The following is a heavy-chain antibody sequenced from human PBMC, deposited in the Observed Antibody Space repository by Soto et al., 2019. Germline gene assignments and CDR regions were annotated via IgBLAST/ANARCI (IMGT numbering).Heavy chain of an antibody. V-gene: IGHV3-30*18. D-gene: IGHD5-12*01. CDR1: GFTFSSYG. CDR3: AKEGSAVATPPDFDY. Sequence: QVQLVESGGGVVQPGRSLRLSCAASGFTFSSYGMHWVRQAPGKGLEWVAVISYDGSYKYYADSMKGRVTISRDNSKNTLYVKMNSLRAENTAVYYWAKEGSAVATPPDFDYWGQGTLVTVSS. CDR2: ISYDGSYK. J-gene: IGHJ4*02.